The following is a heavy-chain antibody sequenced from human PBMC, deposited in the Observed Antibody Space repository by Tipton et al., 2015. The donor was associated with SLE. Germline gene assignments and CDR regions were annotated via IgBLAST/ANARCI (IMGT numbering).Heavy chain of an antibody. J-gene: IGHJ4*02. CDR3: ARDLYGGATSLDY. D-gene: IGHD1-26*01. CDR2: IHYSGST. Sequence: TLSLTCTVSGGSISSGSYSWIWIRQPAGKGLEWIGYIHYSGSTNCDPSLRSRVTISIDTSKNQFSLNLRSVTAADTAVYYCARDLYGGATSLDYWGQGTLVTVSS. V-gene: IGHV4-61*10. CDR1: GGSISSGSYS.